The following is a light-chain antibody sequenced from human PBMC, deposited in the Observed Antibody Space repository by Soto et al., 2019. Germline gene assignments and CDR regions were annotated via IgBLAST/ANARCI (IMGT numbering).Light chain of an antibody. CDR2: KAS. CDR3: QQYGSSPWT. V-gene: IGKV1-5*03. CDR1: QSISNW. Sequence: DIQMTQSPSTLSASVGDRVTTICRASQSISNWLAWYQQKPGKAPKLLIYKASTLKSGVPSRFSGSGSGTEFTLTISRLEPEDFAVYYCQQYGSSPWTFGQGTKVDIK. J-gene: IGKJ1*01.